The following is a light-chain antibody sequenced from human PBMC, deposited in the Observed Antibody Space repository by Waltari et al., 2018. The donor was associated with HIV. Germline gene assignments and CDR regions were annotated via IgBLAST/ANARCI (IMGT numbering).Light chain of an antibody. V-gene: IGLV2-23*02. J-gene: IGLJ2*01. CDR1: SSDVGAYNL. CDR3: CSYSGTGVV. CDR2: EVI. Sequence: QSALTQPASVSGSPGQSITISCTGTSSDVGAYNLFSCYQKYPGKAPKLMLFEVIKRPSGVSDRFSGSRSGNTASLTISGLQTEDEGDYYCCSYSGTGVVFGGGTKVTVL.